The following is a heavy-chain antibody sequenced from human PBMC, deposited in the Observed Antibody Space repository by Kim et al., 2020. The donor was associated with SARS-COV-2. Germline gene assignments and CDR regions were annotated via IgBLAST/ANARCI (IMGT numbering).Heavy chain of an antibody. CDR1: GYSFTSYW. J-gene: IGHJ5*02. V-gene: IGHV5-10-1*01. CDR3: ARHFERRIGYCSSTSCLRYTRFDP. Sequence: GESLKISCKGSGYSFTSYWISWVRQMPGKGLEWMGRIDPSDSYTNYSPSFQGHVTISADKSISTAYLQWSSLKASDTAMYYCARHFERRIGYCSSTSCLRYTRFDPWGQGTLVTVSS. CDR2: IDPSDSYT. D-gene: IGHD2-2*01.